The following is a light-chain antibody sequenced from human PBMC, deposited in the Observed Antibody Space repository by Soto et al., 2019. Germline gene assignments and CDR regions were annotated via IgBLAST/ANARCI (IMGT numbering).Light chain of an antibody. V-gene: IGLV1-47*01. CDR2: KND. J-gene: IGLJ1*01. CDR1: SSNIESNF. Sequence: QSVLTQPPSASGTPGQRVTISCSGSSSNIESNFVHWYQQLPGTAPKLLIYKNDRRPSGVPDRFSGSKSGTSASLATSGLRSEDEAEYYCAAWDDSLSGLVFGTGTKVTVL. CDR3: AAWDDSLSGLV.